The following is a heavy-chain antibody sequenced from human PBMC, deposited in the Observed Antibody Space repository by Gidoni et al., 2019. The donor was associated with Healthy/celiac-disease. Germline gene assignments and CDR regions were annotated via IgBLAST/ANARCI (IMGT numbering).Heavy chain of an antibody. Sequence: QVQLQQWGAGLLKPSETLSLTCAVYGGSFSGYYWSWIRQPPGKGLEWIGEINHSGSTNYNPSLKSRVTISVDTSKNQFSLKLSSVTAADTAVYYCASRRSGWYGDGRPFDYWGQGTLVTVSS. J-gene: IGHJ4*02. D-gene: IGHD6-19*01. CDR3: ASRRSGWYGDGRPFDY. CDR2: INHSGST. CDR1: GGSFSGYY. V-gene: IGHV4-34*01.